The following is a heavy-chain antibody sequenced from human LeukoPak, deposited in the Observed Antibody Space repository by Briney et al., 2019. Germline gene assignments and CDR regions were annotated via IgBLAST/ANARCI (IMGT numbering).Heavy chain of an antibody. V-gene: IGHV1-2*02. CDR1: GYTFTGYY. D-gene: IGHD1-26*01. CDR3: ALEAWELPTIFDY. CDR2: INPNSGGT. J-gene: IGHJ4*02. Sequence: ASVKVSCKASGYTFTGYYMHWVRQAPGQGLEWMGWINPNSGGTNYAQKFQGRVTMTRDTSISTAYMELSRLRSDDTAVYYCALEAWELPTIFDYWGQGTLVTVSS.